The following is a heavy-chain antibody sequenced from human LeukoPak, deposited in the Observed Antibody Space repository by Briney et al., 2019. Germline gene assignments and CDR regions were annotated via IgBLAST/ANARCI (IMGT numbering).Heavy chain of an antibody. J-gene: IGHJ4*02. Sequence: SETLSLTCTVSGDSISSYFWSWIRQPPGKGLEWIGYIHYSARINYSPSRKSRVTISVDTTQDQFSLKLSSVTAADTAVYYCARARGETLTGFDFWGQGTLVTVSS. CDR2: IHYSARI. D-gene: IGHD2-21*01. CDR1: GDSISSYF. V-gene: IGHV4-59*01. CDR3: ARARGETLTGFDF.